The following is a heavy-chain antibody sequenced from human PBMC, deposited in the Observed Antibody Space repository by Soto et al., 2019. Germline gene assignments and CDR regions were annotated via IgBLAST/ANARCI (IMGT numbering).Heavy chain of an antibody. CDR2: VYYSGST. V-gene: IGHV4-61*01. J-gene: IGHJ4*02. D-gene: IGHD3-3*01. CDR1: GGSVSSGSHY. Sequence: QVQLQESGPGLVKPSETLSLTCTVSGGSVSSGSHYWSWIRQPPGKRLEWVGYVYYSGSTNYNPSLQSRVTISVDTSKNQFSLNMNSVTAADTAVYYCARGHDFWSGFSYFDYLGQGTLGTVS. CDR3: ARGHDFWSGFSYFDY.